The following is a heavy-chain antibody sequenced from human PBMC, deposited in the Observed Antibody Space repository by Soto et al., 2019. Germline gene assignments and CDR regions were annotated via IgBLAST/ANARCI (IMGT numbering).Heavy chain of an antibody. CDR3: ARVTFTPNWCDS. J-gene: IGHJ5*01. CDR1: GDSISSPDYY. D-gene: IGHD3-16*01. Sequence: SETLSLTCTVSGDSISSPDYYWSWIRQAPGKGLELIGYVYYRGSIYYTPSFESRVSISIDTSKNQFSLRLTSVTAADSAVYFCARVTFTPNWCDSWCQGIRVTVSS. CDR2: VYYRGSI. V-gene: IGHV4-30-4*01.